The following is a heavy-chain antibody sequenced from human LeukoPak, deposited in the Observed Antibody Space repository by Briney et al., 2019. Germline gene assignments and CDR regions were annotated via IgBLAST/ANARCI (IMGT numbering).Heavy chain of an antibody. Sequence: SETLSLTCTVSGGSISSSSYYWGWIRQPPGKGLEWIGSIYYSWSTYYNPSLKSRVTISVDTSKNQFSLRLSSVTAADTAVYYCARHATESTIFGVAIPNNWFDPWRQGTLVTVSS. V-gene: IGHV4-39*01. CDR1: GGSISSSSYY. CDR2: IYYSWST. D-gene: IGHD3-3*01. J-gene: IGHJ5*02. CDR3: ARHATESTIFGVAIPNNWFDP.